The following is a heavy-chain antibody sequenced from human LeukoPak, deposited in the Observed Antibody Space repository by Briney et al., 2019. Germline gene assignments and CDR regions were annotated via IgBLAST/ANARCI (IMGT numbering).Heavy chain of an antibody. Sequence: GGSLRLSCTVSGFTVSSNSMSWVRQAPGKWLEWVSYISSSGSTRYYADSVKGRFTISRDNAKNSLYLQMNSLRAEDTAVYYCARDDRSRIGAPFDCWGQGTLLTVSS. CDR2: ISSSGSTR. V-gene: IGHV3-48*04. CDR3: ARDDRSRIGAPFDC. D-gene: IGHD2-21*01. CDR1: GFTVSSNS. J-gene: IGHJ4*02.